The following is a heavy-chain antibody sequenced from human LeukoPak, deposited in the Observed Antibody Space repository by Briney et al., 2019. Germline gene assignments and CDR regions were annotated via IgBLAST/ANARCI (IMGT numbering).Heavy chain of an antibody. D-gene: IGHD1-1*01. V-gene: IGHV3-11*01. Sequence: KAGGSLRLSCAASGFTFSDYYMSWIRQAPGKGLEWVSYISSGGSTTYYADSVKGRFTISRDNAKNSLYPQMNSLRAEDTAVYYCARVDWTPDYWGQGTLLTVSS. CDR3: ARVDWTPDY. CDR2: ISSGGSTT. CDR1: GFTFSDYY. J-gene: IGHJ4*02.